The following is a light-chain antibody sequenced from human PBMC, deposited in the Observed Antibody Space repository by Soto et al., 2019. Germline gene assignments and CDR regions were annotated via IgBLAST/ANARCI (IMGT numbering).Light chain of an antibody. Sequence: QSVLTQPRSVSGSPGQSVTISCTGTSSDVGGYNYVSWYQQHPGKAPKLMIYDVSKRPSGVPDRFSGSKSGNTASLTISGVQAEDEADYYCCSYAGSYTLVFGTGTKVTVL. CDR1: SSDVGGYNY. CDR2: DVS. V-gene: IGLV2-11*01. CDR3: CSYAGSYTLV. J-gene: IGLJ1*01.